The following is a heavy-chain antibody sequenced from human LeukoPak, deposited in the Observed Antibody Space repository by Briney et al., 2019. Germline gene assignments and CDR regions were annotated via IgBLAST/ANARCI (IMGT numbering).Heavy chain of an antibody. CDR1: GFTFTSSA. CDR3: AAYYYDSSGQYYFDY. J-gene: IGHJ4*02. CDR2: IVVGSGNT. V-gene: IGHV1-58*02. D-gene: IGHD3-22*01. Sequence: SVKVSCKASGFTFTSSAMQWVRQARGQRLEWTGWIVVGSGNTNYAQKFQERVTITRDMSTSTAYMELSSLRSEDTAVYYCAAYYYDSSGQYYFDYWGQGTLVTVSS.